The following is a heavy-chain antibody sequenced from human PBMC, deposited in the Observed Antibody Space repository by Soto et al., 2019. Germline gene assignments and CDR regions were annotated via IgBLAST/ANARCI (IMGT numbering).Heavy chain of an antibody. V-gene: IGHV3-33*01. CDR2: IWYDGSNK. CDR1: GFTFNLYG. J-gene: IGHJ4*02. CDR3: ARDSTHFDY. Sequence: GGSLRLSCVASGFTFNLYGMHWVRQAPGKGLEWVAVIWYDGSNKYYADSVKGRFTISRDDSQNALYLQMNSLRADDTAVYYCARDSTHFDYWGQGTLVTVSS.